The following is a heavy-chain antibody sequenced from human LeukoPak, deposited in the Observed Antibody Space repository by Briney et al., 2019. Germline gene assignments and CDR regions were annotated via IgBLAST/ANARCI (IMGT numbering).Heavy chain of an antibody. CDR3: ARGPYYYDSSGYYYQFDY. Sequence: GRSLRLSCAASGFTFSSYGMHWVRQAPGKGLEWVAVIWYDGSNKYYADSVKGRFTISRGNSKNTLYLQMNSLRAEDTAVYYCARGPYYYDSSGYYYQFDYWGQGTLVTVSS. CDR1: GFTFSSYG. CDR2: IWYDGSNK. J-gene: IGHJ4*02. V-gene: IGHV3-33*01. D-gene: IGHD3-22*01.